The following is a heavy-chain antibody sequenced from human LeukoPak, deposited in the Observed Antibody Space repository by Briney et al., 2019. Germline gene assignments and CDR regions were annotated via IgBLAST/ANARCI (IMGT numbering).Heavy chain of an antibody. J-gene: IGHJ6*03. CDR2: INSDGSST. CDR1: GFTFSSYW. CDR3: ARVLSGYDFLYYYYYMDV. D-gene: IGHD5-12*01. V-gene: IGHV3-74*01. Sequence: GGSLRLSCAASGFTFSSYWMHWVRQAPGKGLVWVSRINSDGSSTSYADSVKGRFTISRDNAKNSLYLQMNSLRAEDTAVYYCARVLSGYDFLYYYYYMDVWGKGTTVTIS.